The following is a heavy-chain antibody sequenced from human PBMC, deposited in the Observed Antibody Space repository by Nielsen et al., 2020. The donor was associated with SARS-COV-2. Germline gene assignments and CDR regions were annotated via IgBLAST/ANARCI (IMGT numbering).Heavy chain of an antibody. V-gene: IGHV3-66*03. CDR3: ARYGSGSPHFDY. J-gene: IGHJ4*02. CDR1: GFTVSSNY. Sequence: GESLKISCAASGFTVSSNYMSWVRQAPGKGLEWVSVIYSCGSTYYADSVKGRFTISRDNTKNTLYLQMNSLRAEDTAVYYCARYGSGSPHFDYWGQGTLVTVSS. CDR2: IYSCGST. D-gene: IGHD3-10*01.